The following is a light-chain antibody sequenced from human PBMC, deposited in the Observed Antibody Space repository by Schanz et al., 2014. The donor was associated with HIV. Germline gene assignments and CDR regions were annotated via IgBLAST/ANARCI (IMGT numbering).Light chain of an antibody. Sequence: QSALTQPPSASGSPGQSVTISCTGTSSDIGGYNYVSWYQQYPGKAPKLLIYEVTKRPSGVPDRFSGSKSGRTASLTVSGLQAEDEGDYYCSSYAGSNSYVFGTGTKLTVL. V-gene: IGLV2-8*01. CDR1: SSDIGGYNY. J-gene: IGLJ1*01. CDR2: EVT. CDR3: SSYAGSNSYV.